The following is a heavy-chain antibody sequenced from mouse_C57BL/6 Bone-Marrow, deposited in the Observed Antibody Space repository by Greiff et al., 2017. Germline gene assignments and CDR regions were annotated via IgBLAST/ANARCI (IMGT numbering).Heavy chain of an antibody. CDR1: GYTFTSYW. D-gene: IGHD1-1*01. CDR3: ARAYYYGLDY. CDR2: IDPSDSYT. Sequence: QVQLQQPGAELVKPGASVKLSCKASGYTFTSYWMQWVKQRPGQGLEWIGEIDPSDSYTNYNQKFKGKATLTVDTSSSTAYMQLSSLTSEDSAVYYCARAYYYGLDYWGQGTTLTVSS. V-gene: IGHV1-50*01. J-gene: IGHJ2*01.